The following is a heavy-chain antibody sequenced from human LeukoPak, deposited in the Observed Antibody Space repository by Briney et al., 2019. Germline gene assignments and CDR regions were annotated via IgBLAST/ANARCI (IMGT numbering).Heavy chain of an antibody. J-gene: IGHJ4*02. D-gene: IGHD6-19*01. CDR3: AKGSIVWGYSSGCAIDY. Sequence: GGSLRLSCAASGFTFSSYGMSWVRQAPGKGLEWVSAISGSGGSTYYADSVKGRFTISRDNSKNTLYLQMNSLRAEDTAVYYCAKGSIVWGYSSGCAIDYWGQGTLVTVSS. CDR1: GFTFSSYG. V-gene: IGHV3-23*01. CDR2: ISGSGGST.